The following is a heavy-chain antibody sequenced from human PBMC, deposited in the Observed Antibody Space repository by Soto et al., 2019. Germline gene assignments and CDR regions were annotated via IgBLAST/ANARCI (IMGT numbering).Heavy chain of an antibody. CDR3: AHAGDYVLLTFDH. CDR1: GFSLSTYDMG. D-gene: IGHD4-17*01. V-gene: IGHV2-5*01. CDR2: IYWYDDK. Sequence: QITLKESGPTLVRPAQTLTLTCDFSGFSLSTYDMGVAWIRQPPGKALEWLALIYWYDDKRYSPSLKDRLAFSKDTSSNQVVLTITNMDPGDTATYFGAHAGDYVLLTFDHWGPGTLVTVAS. J-gene: IGHJ4*02.